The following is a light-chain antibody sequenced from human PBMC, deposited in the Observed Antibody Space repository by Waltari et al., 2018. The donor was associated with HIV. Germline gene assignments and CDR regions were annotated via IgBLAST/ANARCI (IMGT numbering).Light chain of an antibody. Sequence: EIVLTQSPGTLSLSPGERATPSCRASQSVSSSYLAWYQQKPGQAPRLLIYGASTRATGIPDRFSDSGSGTDFTLTISRLEPEDFAVYYCQQYGSSPYTFGQGTKLEIK. CDR1: QSVSSSY. CDR2: GAS. J-gene: IGKJ2*01. CDR3: QQYGSSPYT. V-gene: IGKV3-20*01.